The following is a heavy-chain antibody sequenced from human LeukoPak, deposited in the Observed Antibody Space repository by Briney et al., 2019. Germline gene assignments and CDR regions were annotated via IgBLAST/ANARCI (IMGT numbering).Heavy chain of an antibody. CDR3: ARRIVVVPAAQDDYYYYYYGMDV. V-gene: IGHV3-21*01. Sequence: GGSLRLSCAASGFTFSSYAMNWVRQAPGKGLEWVSSISSSSSYIYYADSVKGRFTISRDNAKNSLYLQMNSLRAEDTAVYYCARRIVVVPAAQDDYYYYYYGMDVWGQGTTVTVSS. J-gene: IGHJ6*02. CDR2: ISSSSSYI. D-gene: IGHD2-2*01. CDR1: GFTFSSYA.